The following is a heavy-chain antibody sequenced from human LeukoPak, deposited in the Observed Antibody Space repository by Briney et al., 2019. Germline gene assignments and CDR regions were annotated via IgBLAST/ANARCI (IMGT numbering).Heavy chain of an antibody. CDR3: ATLTVRGVINI. D-gene: IGHD3-10*01. CDR2: IQSKTDGGTT. V-gene: IGHV3-15*01. CDR1: GFTFSNTW. J-gene: IGHJ4*02. Sequence: GGSLRLSCAASGFTFSNTWLNWVRQAPGKGLEWVGRIQSKTDGGTTEYPAPVKGRFTISRDDSKTTLYLQMNSLKTEDTAVYYCATLTVRGVINIWGQGTLVTVSS.